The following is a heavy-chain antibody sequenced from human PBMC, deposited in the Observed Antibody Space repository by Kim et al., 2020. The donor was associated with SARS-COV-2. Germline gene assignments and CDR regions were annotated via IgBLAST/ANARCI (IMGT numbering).Heavy chain of an antibody. Sequence: SETLSLTCAVYGGSFSGYYWSWIRQPPGKGLEWIGEINHSGSTNYNPSLKSRVTISVDTSKIQFSLKLSSVTAADTAVYYCARGGGSGSYYETYNWFDPWGQGTLVTSPQ. J-gene: IGHJ5*02. D-gene: IGHD3-10*01. CDR3: ARGGGSGSYYETYNWFDP. CDR2: INHSGST. CDR1: GGSFSGYY. V-gene: IGHV4-34*01.